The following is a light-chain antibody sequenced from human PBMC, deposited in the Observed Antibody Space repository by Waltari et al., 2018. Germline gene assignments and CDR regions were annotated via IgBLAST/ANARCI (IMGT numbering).Light chain of an antibody. CDR2: SAS. Sequence: DTQMTQSPSSVSASVGDRVTITCRASQAIGSWLAWYQQKPGKAPRFLIYSASKWQRGVPSRFSGNGSGTDFTLTISSLQPEDFATYYCQQSDSFPLTFGGGTKVEIK. CDR3: QQSDSFPLT. CDR1: QAIGSW. V-gene: IGKV1-12*01. J-gene: IGKJ4*01.